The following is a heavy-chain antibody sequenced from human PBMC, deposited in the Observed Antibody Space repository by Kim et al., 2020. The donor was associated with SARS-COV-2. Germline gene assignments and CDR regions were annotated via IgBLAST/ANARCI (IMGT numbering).Heavy chain of an antibody. CDR3: ARAPRNGHFDS. Sequence: IINYNPSLKSRVTILVDTSKNQFSPRLTSVTAADTAVYYCARAPRNGHFDSWGQGSLVIVSS. J-gene: IGHJ4*02. CDR2: II. V-gene: IGHV4-59*01. D-gene: IGHD2-8*01.